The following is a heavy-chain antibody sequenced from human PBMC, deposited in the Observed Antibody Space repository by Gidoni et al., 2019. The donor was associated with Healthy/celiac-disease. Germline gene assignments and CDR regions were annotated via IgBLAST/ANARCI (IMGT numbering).Heavy chain of an antibody. J-gene: IGHJ3*02. CDR3: ARHLSGGYSSSWHAFDI. Sequence: QLQLQESGPGLVKPSETLSLTCTVPGGSISSSSYYWGWIRQPPGKGLEWIGSIYYSGSTYHNPSLKSRVTIAVDTSKNQFSLKLSSVTAADTAVYYCARHLSGGYSSSWHAFDIWGQGTMVTVSS. CDR1: GGSISSSSYY. CDR2: IYYSGST. D-gene: IGHD6-13*01. V-gene: IGHV4-39*01.